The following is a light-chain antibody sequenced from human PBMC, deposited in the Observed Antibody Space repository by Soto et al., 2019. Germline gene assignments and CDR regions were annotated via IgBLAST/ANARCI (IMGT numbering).Light chain of an antibody. CDR1: QSASSS. CDR2: DVS. J-gene: IGKJ5*01. V-gene: IGKV3-15*01. CDR3: QHCNNCPTT. Sequence: EVMITQSPATPAGCPGEKCTPRCKASQSASSSLGWYQQNPGQPTRLLIDDVSIRDTGIPGRFNGSGSAAELILISTRHQSEDSVVYYYQHCNNCPTTFGQGTRLEIK.